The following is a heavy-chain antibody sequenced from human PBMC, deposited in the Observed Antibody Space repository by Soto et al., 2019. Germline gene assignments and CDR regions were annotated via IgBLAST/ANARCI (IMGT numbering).Heavy chain of an antibody. Sequence: QVQLVQSGAEVKKPGSSVKVSCKASGGTFSSYTISWVRQAPGQGLEWMGRIIPILGIATYAQKFQGRVTITADKSTSTAYRELSSLRSEDTAVYYCAREVGPMVRGVMVSYYGMDVWGQGTTVTVSS. CDR3: AREVGPMVRGVMVSYYGMDV. D-gene: IGHD3-10*01. V-gene: IGHV1-69*08. CDR1: GGTFSSYT. CDR2: IIPILGIA. J-gene: IGHJ6*02.